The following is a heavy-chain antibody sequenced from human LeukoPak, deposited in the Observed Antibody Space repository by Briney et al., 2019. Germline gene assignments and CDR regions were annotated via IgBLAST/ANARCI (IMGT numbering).Heavy chain of an antibody. CDR3: TRAGRYCSGGSCYSFY. CDR1: GFTFGDCA. D-gene: IGHD2-15*01. J-gene: IGHJ4*02. Sequence: TGGSLRLSCTASGFTFGDCAMSWFRQAPGEGLEWVGFIRSKAHGGTTEYAASVKGRFTISRDDSKSIAYLQMDSLKTEDTAVYYCTRAGRYCSGGSCYSFYWGQGTLVTVSS. CDR2: IRSKAHGGTT. V-gene: IGHV3-49*03.